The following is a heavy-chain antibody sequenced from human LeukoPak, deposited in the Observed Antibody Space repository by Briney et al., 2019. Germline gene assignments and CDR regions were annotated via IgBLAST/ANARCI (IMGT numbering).Heavy chain of an antibody. CDR1: GFTFSSYE. J-gene: IGHJ4*02. CDR3: ARAHYYDSSGLDF. Sequence: GGSLRLSCAASGFTFSSYEMNWVRQAPGKGLEWVSYISSSSTTIYYADSVKGRFTISRDNAKNSLYLQMNSLRAEDTAVYYCARAHYYDSSGLDFWGQGTLVAVSS. D-gene: IGHD3-22*01. CDR2: ISSSSTTI. V-gene: IGHV3-48*03.